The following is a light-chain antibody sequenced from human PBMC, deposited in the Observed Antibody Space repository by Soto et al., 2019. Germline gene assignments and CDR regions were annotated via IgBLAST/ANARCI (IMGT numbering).Light chain of an antibody. CDR3: QQYYSTPLT. CDR1: QSVLYSSSNENY. J-gene: IGKJ4*01. CDR2: WAS. V-gene: IGKV4-1*01. Sequence: DIVMTQSPDSLAVSLGERATINCKSSQSVLYSSSNENYLAWYQQKPGQPPKLLIYWASTRESGVPDRFSGSGSGTDFTLTISSLQAEDVAVYYCQQYYSTPLTFGGGTKVEIK.